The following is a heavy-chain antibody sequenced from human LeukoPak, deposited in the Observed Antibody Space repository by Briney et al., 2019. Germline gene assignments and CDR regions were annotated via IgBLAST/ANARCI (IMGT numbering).Heavy chain of an antibody. V-gene: IGHV3-21*01. CDR3: ARSGIKMVRGVIIKSPYHMDV. CDR2: ISSSSNYI. J-gene: IGHJ6*03. Sequence: GGALRLSCAASGFTFSSYDMTWVRQAPGRGLEWVSSISSSSNYIYYVDSVKGRFTISRDDAKNSLSLQMNSLRAEDTAVYYCARSGIKMVRGVIIKSPYHMDVWGKGTTVTVSS. CDR1: GFTFSSYD. D-gene: IGHD3-10*01.